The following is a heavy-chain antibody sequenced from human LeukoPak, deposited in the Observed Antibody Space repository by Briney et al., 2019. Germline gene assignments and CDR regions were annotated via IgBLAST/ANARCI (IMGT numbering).Heavy chain of an antibody. V-gene: IGHV4-34*01. CDR1: GGSFSGYY. CDR3: ASGRDLLTYFQH. J-gene: IGHJ1*01. D-gene: IGHD1-26*01. CDR2: INHSRNT. Sequence: SETLSLTCAVYGGSFSGYYWSWIRQPPGKGLEWIGEINHSRNTNYSPSPKSRVTISVDTSKNQFSLKLSSVTAADTAVYYCASGRDLLTYFQHWGQGTLVTVSS.